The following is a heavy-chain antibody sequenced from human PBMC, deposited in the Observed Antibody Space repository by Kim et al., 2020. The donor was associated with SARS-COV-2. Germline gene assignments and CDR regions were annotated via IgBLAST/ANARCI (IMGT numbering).Heavy chain of an antibody. CDR2: NE. D-gene: IGHD5-12*01. V-gene: IGHV3-30*01. CDR3: ARQGWGAGYNLDS. J-gene: IGHJ5*01. Sequence: NEYYADSVRGRFTISRDNSKNTLYLQMNSLRSEDTAVYYCARQGWGAGYNLDSWGQGTLVTVSS.